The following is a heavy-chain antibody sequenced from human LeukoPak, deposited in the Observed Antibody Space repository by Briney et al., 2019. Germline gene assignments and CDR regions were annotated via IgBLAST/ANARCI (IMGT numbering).Heavy chain of an antibody. CDR1: GYSFTSYG. Sequence: GESLKISCKGSGYSFTSYGISWVRQAPGQGLEWMGWISAYNGNTNYAQKLQGRVTMTTDTSTSTPYMELRSLRSDDTAMYYCAGGEQAGYYYYGMDVWGQGTSVTVSS. J-gene: IGHJ6*02. D-gene: IGHD6-19*01. CDR2: ISAYNGNT. V-gene: IGHV1-18*01. CDR3: AGGEQAGYYYYGMDV.